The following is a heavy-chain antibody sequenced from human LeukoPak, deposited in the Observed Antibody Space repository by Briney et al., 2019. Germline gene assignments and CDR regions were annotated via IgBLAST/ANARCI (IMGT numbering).Heavy chain of an antibody. CDR1: GFNVNNAW. V-gene: IGHV3-15*07. CDR2: IRSKIDGGAT. D-gene: IGHD2-21*01. Sequence: GGSLRLSCAASGFNVNNAWMSWVRQAPGKGLEWVGRIRSKIDGGATDYAAPVKGRFTISRDDSKNTLYLQINSLKIEDTAMYYCYTSITDCWGQGTLVTVFS. CDR3: YTSITDC. J-gene: IGHJ4*02.